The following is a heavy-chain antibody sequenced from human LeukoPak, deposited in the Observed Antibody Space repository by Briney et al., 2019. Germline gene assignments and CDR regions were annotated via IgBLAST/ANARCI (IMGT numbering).Heavy chain of an antibody. J-gene: IGHJ3*02. D-gene: IGHD2-15*01. V-gene: IGHV1-2*02. CDR2: INPNSGGT. CDR3: AAPPGGQSAFDI. Sequence: ASVKVSCKASGYTFTGYYMHWVRQAPGQGLEWMGWINPNSGGTNYAQKFQGRVTMTRDTSISTAYMELSRLRSDDTAVYYCAAPPGGQSAFDIWGQGTMVTVSS. CDR1: GYTFTGYY.